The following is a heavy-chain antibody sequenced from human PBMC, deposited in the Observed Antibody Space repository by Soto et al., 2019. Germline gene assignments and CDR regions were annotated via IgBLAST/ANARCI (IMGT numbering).Heavy chain of an antibody. D-gene: IGHD5-18*01. CDR1: VGSISGYY. Sequence: ETLSLTCIVSVGSISGYYWSWIRQPAGKELEWIGRIYSDGTTNYNPSLKGRGTMSVDTSKKQISLKLTSVTAADTAMYYCARDRGYRSGSFGSWGQGVLVTVSS. CDR2: IYSDGTT. V-gene: IGHV4-4*07. J-gene: IGHJ5*02. CDR3: ARDRGYRSGSFGS.